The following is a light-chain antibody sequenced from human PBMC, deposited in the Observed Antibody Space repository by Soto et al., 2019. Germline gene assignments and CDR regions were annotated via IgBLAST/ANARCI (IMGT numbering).Light chain of an antibody. Sequence: DIQMTQSPSSLSASVGDRVTVTCRASQGISIFLAWYQQKPGKVPSLLIYGASTLQSGVPSRFSGSGSGTEFTLTISRLEPEDCAVYYCQHYGSSPRFGQGTKVEIK. CDR3: QHYGSSPR. CDR2: GAS. CDR1: QGISIF. V-gene: IGKV1-27*01. J-gene: IGKJ1*01.